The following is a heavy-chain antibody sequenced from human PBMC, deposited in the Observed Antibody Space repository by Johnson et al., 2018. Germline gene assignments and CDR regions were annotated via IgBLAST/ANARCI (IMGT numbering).Heavy chain of an antibody. CDR1: QFTFSRHG. J-gene: IGHJ3*01. V-gene: IGHV3-30*18. CDR2: ISYDGHNK. CDR3: AKERPDMIGAFDV. Sequence: QVQLVESGGGVVQPGRSLRLSCAASQFTFSRHGMYWVRQAPGKGLEWLAFISYDGHNKHVAASVKGRFTISRDNSKNTLYLQMNSLRTGDTAVYYCAKERPDMIGAFDVWGQGTMVIVSS. D-gene: IGHD3-16*01.